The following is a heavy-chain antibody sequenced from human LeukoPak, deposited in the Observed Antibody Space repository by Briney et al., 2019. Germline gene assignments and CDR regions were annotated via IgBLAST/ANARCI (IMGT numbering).Heavy chain of an antibody. J-gene: IGHJ4*02. Sequence: GGSLRLSCAASGFTSSSYWMHWVRQVPGKGLVWVSRISGDGTARNYADSVKGRFTFSRDNAKNSLYLQMNSLRAEDTAVYYCARSREMATIRSGFDYWGQGTLVTVSS. CDR3: ARSREMATIRSGFDY. CDR2: ISGDGTAR. CDR1: GFTSSSYW. D-gene: IGHD5-24*01. V-gene: IGHV3-74*01.